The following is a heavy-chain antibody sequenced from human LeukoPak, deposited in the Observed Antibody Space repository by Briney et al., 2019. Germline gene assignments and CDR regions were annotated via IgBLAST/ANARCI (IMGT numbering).Heavy chain of an antibody. CDR1: GFTFSSYG. CDR3: AKSNYFDSGGYYFFDY. V-gene: IGHV3-33*06. CDR2: IWYDGSNK. Sequence: GRSLRLSCAASGFTFSSYGMHWVRQAPGKGLEWVAVIWYDGSNKYYADSMKGRFTISRDNSKNTLFLQMNSLRAEDTAVYYCAKSNYFDSGGYYFFDYWGQGTLVTVSS. J-gene: IGHJ4*02. D-gene: IGHD3-22*01.